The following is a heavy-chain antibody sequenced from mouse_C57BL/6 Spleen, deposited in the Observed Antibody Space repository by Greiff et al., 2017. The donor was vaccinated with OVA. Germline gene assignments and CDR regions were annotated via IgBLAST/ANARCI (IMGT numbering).Heavy chain of an antibody. J-gene: IGHJ2*01. CDR1: GYAFSSSW. CDR3: ERDWDYDY. Sequence: VQLQQSGPELVKPGASVKLSCKASGYAFSSSWMNWVKQRPEKGLEWIGRIYPGDGDTNYNGKFKGKATLTADKSSSTAYMQLSSLTSEDSAVYFWERDWDYDYWGQGTTLTVSS. D-gene: IGHD4-1*01. CDR2: IYPGDGDT. V-gene: IGHV1-82*01.